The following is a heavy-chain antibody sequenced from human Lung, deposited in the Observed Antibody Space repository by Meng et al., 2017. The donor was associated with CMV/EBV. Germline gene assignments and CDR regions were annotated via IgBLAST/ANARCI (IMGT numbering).Heavy chain of an antibody. Sequence: GESLKISCAASGFIFSNYAMTWVRQAPGKGLEWVSGISGIGGSIYYAESVKGRFAISRDNSRNTLYLQMNNLRAEDTAKYYCAKIGYCSTASCNTWGYFDYWGQGTXVTVSS. CDR1: GFIFSNYA. V-gene: IGHV3-23*01. D-gene: IGHD2-2*02. CDR2: ISGIGGSI. J-gene: IGHJ4*02. CDR3: AKIGYCSTASCNTWGYFDY.